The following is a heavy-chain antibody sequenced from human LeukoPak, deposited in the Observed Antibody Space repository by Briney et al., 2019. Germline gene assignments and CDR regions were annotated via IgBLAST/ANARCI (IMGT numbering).Heavy chain of an antibody. Sequence: ASVKVSCKASGYTFTGYYMHWVRQAPGQGLEWKGWINPNSGGTNYAQKFQGRVTMTRDTSISTAYMELSRLRSDDTAVYYCARQSITMVRGVRGGWWFDPWGQGTLVTVSS. CDR2: INPNSGGT. V-gene: IGHV1-2*02. CDR1: GYTFTGYY. J-gene: IGHJ5*02. D-gene: IGHD3-10*01. CDR3: ARQSITMVRGVRGGWWFDP.